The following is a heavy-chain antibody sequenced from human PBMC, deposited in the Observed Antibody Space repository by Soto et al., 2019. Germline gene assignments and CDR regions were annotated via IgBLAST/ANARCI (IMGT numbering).Heavy chain of an antibody. Sequence: CKASGYSFTDYHIHWVRQAPGQGLEWLGRINPKSGGTSTAQKFQGWVTMTTDTSISTASMELTRLTSDDTAIYYCARGDSTDCSNGVCSFFYNHDMDVWGQGTTVTVS. CDR1: GYSFTDYH. J-gene: IGHJ6*02. CDR2: INPKSGGT. V-gene: IGHV1-2*04. CDR3: ARGDSTDCSNGVCSFFYNHDMDV. D-gene: IGHD2-8*01.